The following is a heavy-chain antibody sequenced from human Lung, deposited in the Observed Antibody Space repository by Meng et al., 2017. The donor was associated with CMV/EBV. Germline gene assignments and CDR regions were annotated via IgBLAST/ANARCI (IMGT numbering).Heavy chain of an antibody. Sequence: ASXXVSXKASGYTFTSYGISWVRQAPGQGLEWMGWISAYNGNTNYAQKLQGRVTMTTDTSTSTAYMELRSLRSDDTAVYYCARNPLNSSRTSCYIPGDYYYYYGMDVXGQGXTVTGSS. CDR2: ISAYNGNT. J-gene: IGHJ6*02. V-gene: IGHV1-18*01. CDR3: ARNPLNSSRTSCYIPGDYYYYYGMDV. D-gene: IGHD2-2*02. CDR1: GYTFTSYG.